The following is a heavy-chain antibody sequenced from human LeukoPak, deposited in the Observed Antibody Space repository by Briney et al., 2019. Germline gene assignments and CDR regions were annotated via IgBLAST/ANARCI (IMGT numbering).Heavy chain of an antibody. J-gene: IGHJ4*02. CDR2: IFSNDEK. Sequence: SGPTLVNPTETLTLTCTVSGFSLSNARMGVSWIRQPPGKALEWLAHIFSNDEKSYSTSLKSRLTISKDTSKNQVVLTMTNMDPVDTATYYCAHTPIAARPEAPYYFDYWGQGTLVTVSS. V-gene: IGHV2-26*01. CDR1: GFSLSNARMG. D-gene: IGHD6-6*01. CDR3: AHTPIAARPEAPYYFDY.